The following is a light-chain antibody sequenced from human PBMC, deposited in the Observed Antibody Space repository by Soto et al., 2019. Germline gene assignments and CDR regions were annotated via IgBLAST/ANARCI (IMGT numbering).Light chain of an antibody. Sequence: DIQMTQSPSTLSASVGDRVTITCRASQSISRGLAWYQQKPGKATNLLIYESSNLGTGIPSRFNSSGSGTEFTLTISSLQPDDFVNYYCQQHRSAFPRTFGQGTKVEIK. CDR1: QSISRG. J-gene: IGKJ1*01. CDR3: QQHRSAFPRT. V-gene: IGKV1-5*03. CDR2: ESS.